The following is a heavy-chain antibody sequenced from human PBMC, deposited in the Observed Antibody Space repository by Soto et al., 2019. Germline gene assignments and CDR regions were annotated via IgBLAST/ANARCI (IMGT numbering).Heavy chain of an antibody. CDR3: AKVYDHVWGSFGFDY. D-gene: IGHD3-16*01. CDR2: ISGSGGQI. CDR1: GFTFSTYA. J-gene: IGHJ4*02. Sequence: GGSLRLSCAASGFTFSTYAMSWVSKAPGKGLEWVSGISGSGGQIYFADSLKGRFTVSRDNSKNTLYLQMNSLGDEDTAVYYCAKVYDHVWGSFGFDYWGQGALVTVSS. V-gene: IGHV3-23*01.